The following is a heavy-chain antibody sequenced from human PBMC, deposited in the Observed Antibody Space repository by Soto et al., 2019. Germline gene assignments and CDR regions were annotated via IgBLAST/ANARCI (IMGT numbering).Heavy chain of an antibody. V-gene: IGHV3-23*01. J-gene: IGHJ4*02. Sequence: GGSLRLSCAASGFTFSSYAMSWVRQAPGKGLEWVSAISGSGGSTYYADSVKGRFTISRDNSKNTLYLQMNSLRAEDTAVYYCAKDRWGSRGYYSPFDYSGQATLVTVSS. CDR1: GFTFSSYA. D-gene: IGHD3-22*01. CDR3: AKDRWGSRGYYSPFDY. CDR2: ISGSGGST.